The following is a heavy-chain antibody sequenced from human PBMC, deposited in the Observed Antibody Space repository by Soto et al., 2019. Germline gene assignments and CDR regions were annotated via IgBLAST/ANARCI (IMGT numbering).Heavy chain of an antibody. CDR1: GGSITTGGRY. Sequence: QVRLQEWGPGLVKPSQTLSLKCSVSGGSITTGGRYWSWIRQLPGKGLEWIGDIYYSGNTYYNASLKGGVTISVEAAKNQFSLKLSSVTAADTAVYYCAQALVFTGGDGFDIWGQGRLVTVSS. CDR2: IYYSGNT. D-gene: IGHD1-1*01. CDR3: AQALVFTGGDGFDI. J-gene: IGHJ3*02. V-gene: IGHV4-31*02.